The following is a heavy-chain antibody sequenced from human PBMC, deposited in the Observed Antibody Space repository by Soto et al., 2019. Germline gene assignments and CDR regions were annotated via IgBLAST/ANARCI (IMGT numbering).Heavy chain of an antibody. J-gene: IGHJ6*02. CDR3: ARGSKGTYGMDV. Sequence: PGGSVRLSXAASGYTFRSYDMHWVRQVTGKGLEWVSVIGSAGDSNYAPSVKGRFTISRENAKNSLYLQMNSLRAGDTAVYYCARGSKGTYGMDVWGQGTTVTVSS. V-gene: IGHV3-13*01. CDR1: GYTFRSYD. CDR2: IGSAGDS. D-gene: IGHD3-10*01.